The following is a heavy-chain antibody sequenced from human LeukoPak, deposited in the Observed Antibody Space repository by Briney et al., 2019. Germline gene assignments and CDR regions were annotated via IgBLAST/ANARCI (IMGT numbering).Heavy chain of an antibody. V-gene: IGHV3-7*01. CDR1: GFTFSNYW. CDR3: VRALASGSDW. D-gene: IGHD3-10*01. CDR2: IKHDGSEK. Sequence: GGSLRLSCAPSGFTFSNYWMSWVRQAPGKGLEWVANIKHDGSEKHYVDSVKGRFTISRDNTKNSLFLQMNSLRAEDTAVYYCVRALASGSDWWGQGTLVTVSS. J-gene: IGHJ4*02.